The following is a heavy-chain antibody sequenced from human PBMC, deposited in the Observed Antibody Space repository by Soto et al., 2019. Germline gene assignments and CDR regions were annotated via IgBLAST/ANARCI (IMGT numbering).Heavy chain of an antibody. Sequence: EVQLVESGGGLVQPGESLRLSCAASGFTFDYYWMHWVRQAPGKGLVWVSRVHSDGTTTTYADSVKGRFTISRDNARNTVSLQMSSLREEYTAIYYCARGDRGGFDLWGHGTVVTVSS. D-gene: IGHD3-10*01. CDR1: GFTFDYYW. CDR3: ARGDRGGFDL. J-gene: IGHJ3*01. CDR2: VHSDGTTT. V-gene: IGHV3-74*01.